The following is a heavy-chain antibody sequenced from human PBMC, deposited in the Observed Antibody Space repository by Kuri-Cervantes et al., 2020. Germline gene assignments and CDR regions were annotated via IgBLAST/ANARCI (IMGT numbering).Heavy chain of an antibody. V-gene: IGHV3-48*01. D-gene: IGHD2-15*01. CDR3: ARAELGYCSGGSCYSGAFDI. CDR1: GFTFTNYN. Sequence: GEALEISCAASGFTFTNYNIQWVRQAPGKGLEWISYINENSRGTYYADSVKGRFTISRDNAQNSVSLQMNSLRAEDTAVYYCARAELGYCSGGSCYSGAFDIWGQGTMVTVSS. CDR2: INENSRGT. J-gene: IGHJ3*02.